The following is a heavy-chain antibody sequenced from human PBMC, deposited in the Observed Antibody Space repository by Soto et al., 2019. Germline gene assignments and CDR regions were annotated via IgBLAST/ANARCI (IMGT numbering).Heavy chain of an antibody. V-gene: IGHV4-31*03. Sequence: PSEALCLTCTFSVGSISIGAYCWSWIRQHPGKGMEWIGYVHYSGSTYYNPSLKSRVTISVDTSKNQFSLKLSSVTAADTAVYYCARETAVVGATAYYYYYGMDVWGQGTTVTVSS. J-gene: IGHJ6*01. D-gene: IGHD1-26*01. CDR1: VGSISIGAYC. CDR3: ARETAVVGATAYYYYYGMDV. CDR2: VHYSGST.